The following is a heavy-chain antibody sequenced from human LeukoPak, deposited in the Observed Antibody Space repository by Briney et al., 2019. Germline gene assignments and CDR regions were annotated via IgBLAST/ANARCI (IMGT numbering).Heavy chain of an antibody. J-gene: IGHJ4*02. D-gene: IGHD1-26*01. CDR1: GFTFSSYA. V-gene: IGHV3-23*01. Sequence: GGSLRLSCAASGFTFSSYAMSWVRQAPGKGLEWVSAISGSGGSTYYADSVKGRFTISRNNSKNTLYLQMNSLRAEDTGVYYCAKVGVGYYFDYWGQGTLVTVSS. CDR3: AKVGVGYYFDY. CDR2: ISGSGGST.